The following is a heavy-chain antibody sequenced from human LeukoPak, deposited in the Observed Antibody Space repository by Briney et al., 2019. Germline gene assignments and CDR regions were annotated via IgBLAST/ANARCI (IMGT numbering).Heavy chain of an antibody. Sequence: PGGSLRLSCAASGFTFSSYSMNWVRQAPGKGLEWVAIIGRSGEGIHYADSVKGRFTISRDDSKNTLYLQMNRLRVEDTAVYYCATDPNWGMDYWGQGVLVTVSS. CDR3: ATDPNWGMDY. J-gene: IGHJ4*02. D-gene: IGHD7-27*01. CDR2: IGRSGEGI. CDR1: GFTFSSYS. V-gene: IGHV3-23*01.